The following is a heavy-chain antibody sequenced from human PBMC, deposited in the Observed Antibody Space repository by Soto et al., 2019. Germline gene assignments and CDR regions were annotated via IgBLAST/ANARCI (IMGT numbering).Heavy chain of an antibody. D-gene: IGHD2-2*02. Sequence: PSETLSLTCTVSNGSISSGDYFGQWLRQSPGKGLEWIGYTYHTGSTYSNPALRSRLSISIDTSKNQFSLRLSSVTAADTAVYFCARAVVPAAIKSWGQGTLVTVSS. V-gene: IGHV4-30-4*01. CDR1: NGSISSGDYF. CDR2: TYHTGST. J-gene: IGHJ5*02. CDR3: ARAVVPAAIKS.